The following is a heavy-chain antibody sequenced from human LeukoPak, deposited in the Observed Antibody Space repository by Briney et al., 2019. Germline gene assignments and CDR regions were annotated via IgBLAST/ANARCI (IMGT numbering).Heavy chain of an antibody. J-gene: IGHJ4*02. V-gene: IGHV3-7*03. CDR3: TTDTWYSAGH. CDR1: GFIFSGSW. Sequence: PGGSLRLSCTASGFIFSGSWMAWIRQAPGKGLEWVAIIKKDGSEKYYEDSMKGRFTISRDNAKNSLFLQMNSLRAEDTAIYYCTTDTWYSAGHWGQGTLVTVSS. CDR2: IKKDGSEK. D-gene: IGHD2-15*01.